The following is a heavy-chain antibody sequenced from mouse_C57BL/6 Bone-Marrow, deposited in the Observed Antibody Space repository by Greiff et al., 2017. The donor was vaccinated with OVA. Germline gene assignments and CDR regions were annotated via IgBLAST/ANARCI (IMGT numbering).Heavy chain of an antibody. D-gene: IGHD2-5*01. V-gene: IGHV10-3*01. Sequence: EVQRVESGGGLVQPKGSLKLSCAASGFTFNTYAMHWVRQAPGKGLEWVARIRSKSSNYATYYADSVKDRFTISRDDSQSMLYLQMNNLKTEDTAVYYCVRDGNYSNYDYFDYWGQGTTLTVSS. CDR1: GFTFNTYA. CDR3: VRDGNYSNYDYFDY. CDR2: IRSKSSNYAT. J-gene: IGHJ2*01.